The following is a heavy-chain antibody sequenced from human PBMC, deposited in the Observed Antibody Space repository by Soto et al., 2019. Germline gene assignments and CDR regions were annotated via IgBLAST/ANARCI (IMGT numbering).Heavy chain of an antibody. CDR2: IYYSGST. J-gene: IGHJ4*02. V-gene: IGHV4-39*02. CDR3: ARDNNYYDSSPFDY. D-gene: IGHD3-22*01. Sequence: QLQLQESGPGLVKPSETLSLTCTVSGGSISSSSYYWGWIRQPPGKGLEWIGSIYYSGSTYYNPSLKSRVTISVDTSKNQFSLKLSSVTAADTAVYYCARDNNYYDSSPFDYWGQGTLVTVSS. CDR1: GGSISSSSYY.